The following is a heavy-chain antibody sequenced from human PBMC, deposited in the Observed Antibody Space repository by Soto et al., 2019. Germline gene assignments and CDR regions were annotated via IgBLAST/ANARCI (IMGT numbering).Heavy chain of an antibody. D-gene: IGHD5-12*01. CDR1: GYTFTSYG. CDR3: ARFRDGYYWSVAFDI. CDR2: ISAYNGNT. J-gene: IGHJ3*02. Sequence: GASVKVSCKASGYTFTSYGISWVRQAPGQGLEWMGWISAYNGNTNYAQKLQGRVTMTTDTSTSTAYMELRSLRSDDTAVYYCARFRDGYYWSVAFDIWGQGTMVTVSS. V-gene: IGHV1-18*01.